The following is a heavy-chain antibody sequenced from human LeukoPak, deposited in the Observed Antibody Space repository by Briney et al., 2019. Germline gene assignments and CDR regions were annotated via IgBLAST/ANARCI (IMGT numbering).Heavy chain of an antibody. J-gene: IGHJ4*02. CDR3: ARATGIGSWYYFDY. CDR1: GFTVSSNY. D-gene: IGHD6-13*01. Sequence: GGSLRLSCAASGFTVSSNYMSWVRQAPGKGLEWVSVIYSGGSTYYADSVKGRFTISRDNSKNTLYLQMNSLRAEDTAVYYCARATGIGSWYYFDYWGQGTLVTVSS. CDR2: IYSGGST. V-gene: IGHV3-53*01.